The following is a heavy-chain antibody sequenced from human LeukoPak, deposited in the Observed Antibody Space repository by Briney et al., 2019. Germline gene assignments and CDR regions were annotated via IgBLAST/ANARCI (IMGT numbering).Heavy chain of an antibody. D-gene: IGHD6-19*01. CDR2: ISGSGGST. V-gene: IGHV3-23*01. CDR1: GFTFSSYA. J-gene: IGHJ4*02. Sequence: GGSLRLSCAASGFTFSSYAMSWVRQAPGKGLEWVSAISGSGGSTYYADSVKGRFTISRDNSKNTLYLQMNSLRAEDTAVYYCARDFAVAGSGDYWGQGTLVTVSS. CDR3: ARDFAVAGSGDY.